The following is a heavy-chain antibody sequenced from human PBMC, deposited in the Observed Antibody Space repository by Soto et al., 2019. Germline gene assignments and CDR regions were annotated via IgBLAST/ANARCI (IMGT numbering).Heavy chain of an antibody. D-gene: IGHD6-19*01. J-gene: IGHJ4*02. CDR3: ARLQWLSHDY. CDR2: IYYSGST. Sequence: SETLSLTCTVSGGSIGSSSYYWGWIRQPPGKGLEWIGSIYYSGSTYYNPSLKSRVTISVDTSKNQFSLKLSSVTAADTAVYYCARLQWLSHDYWGQGTLVTVSS. V-gene: IGHV4-39*01. CDR1: GGSIGSSSYY.